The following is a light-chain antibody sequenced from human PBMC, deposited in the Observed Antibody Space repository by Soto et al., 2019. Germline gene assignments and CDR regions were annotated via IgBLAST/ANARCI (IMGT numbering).Light chain of an antibody. CDR1: QYVGTR. CDR2: YTS. J-gene: IGKJ1*01. CDR3: HQRQSWPRT. Sequence: EIVLTQSPATLSSSPWETATLSCRASQYVGTRLAWYQHKPGQAPRLLIYYTSNRATGIPARFSGSGSGTDFTLTIISLAPEDFAIYYCHQRQSWPRTFGQGTKVEIK. V-gene: IGKV3-11*01.